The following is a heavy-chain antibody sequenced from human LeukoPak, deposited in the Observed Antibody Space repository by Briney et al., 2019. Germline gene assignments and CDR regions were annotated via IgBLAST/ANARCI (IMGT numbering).Heavy chain of an antibody. J-gene: IGHJ4*01. D-gene: IGHD3-3*01. CDR3: ARELEGQIDY. Sequence: SETLSLTSTVSGGSISSGGYYWSWIRQHPGKGLEWIGYIYYSGSTYYNPSLKSRVTISVDTSKNQFSLKLSSVTAADTAVYYCARELEGQIDYWGHGTLVTVSS. CDR2: IYYSGST. CDR1: GGSISSGGYY. V-gene: IGHV4-31*03.